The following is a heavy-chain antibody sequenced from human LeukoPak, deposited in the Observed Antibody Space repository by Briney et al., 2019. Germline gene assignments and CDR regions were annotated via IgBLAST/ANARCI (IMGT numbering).Heavy chain of an antibody. Sequence: PSETLSLTCTVSGGSISSYYWSWIRQPPGKGLEWIGYIYYSGSTNYNPSLKSRVTISVDTSKNQFSLKLSSVTAADTAVYYCATFRDGYNFFDYWGQGTLVTVS. D-gene: IGHD5-24*01. J-gene: IGHJ4*02. CDR2: IYYSGST. V-gene: IGHV4-59*01. CDR1: GGSISSYY. CDR3: ATFRDGYNFFDY.